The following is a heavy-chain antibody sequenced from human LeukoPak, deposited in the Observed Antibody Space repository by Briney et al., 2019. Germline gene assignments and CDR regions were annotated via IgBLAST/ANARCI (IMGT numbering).Heavy chain of an antibody. CDR2: IIPIFGTA. J-gene: IGHJ3*02. CDR1: GGTFSSYA. Sequence: GSSVKVSCKASGGTFSSYAISWVRQAPGQGLEWMGGIIPIFGTANYAQKFQGRVTITADESTSTAYMELSSLRSEDTAVYYCAREGTITMVRGVHLDAFDIWGQGAMVTVSS. CDR3: AREGTITMVRGVHLDAFDI. D-gene: IGHD3-10*01. V-gene: IGHV1-69*01.